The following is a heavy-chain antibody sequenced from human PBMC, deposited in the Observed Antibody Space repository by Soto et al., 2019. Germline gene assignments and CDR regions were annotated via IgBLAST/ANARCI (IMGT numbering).Heavy chain of an antibody. J-gene: IGHJ4*02. V-gene: IGHV1-3*01. CDR1: GYTFTSYA. Sequence: GASVKVSCKASGYTFTSYAMHWVRQAPGQRLEWMGWINAGNGNTKYSQKFQGRVTITRDTSASTAYMELSSLRSEDTAVYYCAILVNVAGIFGYWGQGTLVTVSS. CDR3: AILVNVAGIFGY. CDR2: INAGNGNT. D-gene: IGHD6-19*01.